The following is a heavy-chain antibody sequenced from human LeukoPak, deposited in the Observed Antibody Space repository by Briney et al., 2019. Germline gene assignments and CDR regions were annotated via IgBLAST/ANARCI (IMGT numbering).Heavy chain of an antibody. CDR1: GGTLSSYA. Sequence: SVKVSCKASGGTLSSYAISWVRQAPGQGLEWMGGIIPIFGTANYAQKFQGRVTITADESTSTAYMELSSLRSEDTAVYYCARVVGAPPYYYMDVWGKGTMVTISS. V-gene: IGHV1-69*13. J-gene: IGHJ6*03. CDR3: ARVVGAPPYYYMDV. CDR2: IIPIFGTA. D-gene: IGHD1-26*01.